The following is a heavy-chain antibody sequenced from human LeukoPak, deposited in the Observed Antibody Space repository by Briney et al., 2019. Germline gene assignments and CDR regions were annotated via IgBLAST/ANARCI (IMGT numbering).Heavy chain of an antibody. Sequence: PGGSLRLSCAASGFTFSDSAIHWVRQASGKGLEWVGRIRGKGYSDPPAYVVSVEGRFTISRDDSKSTAYLQMNSLKAEDTAVYFCTVPQSGGNWFDPWGPGTQVTVSS. CDR3: TVPQSGGNWFDP. CDR1: GFTFSDSA. V-gene: IGHV3-73*01. D-gene: IGHD3-16*01. J-gene: IGHJ5*02. CDR2: IRGKGYSDPP.